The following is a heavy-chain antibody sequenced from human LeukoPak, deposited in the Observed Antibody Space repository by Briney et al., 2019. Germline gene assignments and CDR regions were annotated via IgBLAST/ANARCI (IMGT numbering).Heavy chain of an antibody. CDR3: ARSSMFRGVTVDY. V-gene: IGHV4-39*01. CDR2: IYHSGYT. D-gene: IGHD3-10*01. CDR1: GGSVNSSSYY. J-gene: IGHJ4*02. Sequence: SETLSLTCTVSGGSVNSSSYYWGWIRQPPGKALEWIGSIYHSGYTYYNPSLKSGVTISIDTSKNQFSLKLSSSTAADTAVYYCARSSMFRGVTVDYWGRGTLVTVAS.